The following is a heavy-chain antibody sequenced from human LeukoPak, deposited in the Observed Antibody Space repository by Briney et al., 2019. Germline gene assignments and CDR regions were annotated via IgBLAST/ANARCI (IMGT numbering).Heavy chain of an antibody. Sequence: GGYLRLSCAASGFTFSSYAMSWVRQAPGKGLEWVSAISGSGGSTYYADSVKGRFTISRDNSKNTLYLQMNGLRAEDTAVYYCAKPLAFRYFDWLLFGFDYWGQGTLVTVSS. CDR1: GFTFSSYA. J-gene: IGHJ4*02. D-gene: IGHD3-9*01. V-gene: IGHV3-23*01. CDR2: ISGSGGST. CDR3: AKPLAFRYFDWLLFGFDY.